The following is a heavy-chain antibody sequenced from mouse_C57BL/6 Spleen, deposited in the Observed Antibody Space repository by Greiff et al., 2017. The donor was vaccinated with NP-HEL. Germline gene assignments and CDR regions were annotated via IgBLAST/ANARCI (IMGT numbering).Heavy chain of an antibody. J-gene: IGHJ4*01. CDR1: GFTFSSYA. CDR3: TRGGVYPHYRAMDY. CDR2: ISSGGDYI. D-gene: IGHD1-3*01. V-gene: IGHV5-9-1*02. Sequence: EVMLVESGEGLVKPGGSLKLSCAASGFTFSSYAMSWVRQTPEKRLEWVAYISSGGDYIYYADTVKGRFTISRDNARNTLYLQMSSLKSEDTAMYYCTRGGVYPHYRAMDYWGQGTSVTVSS.